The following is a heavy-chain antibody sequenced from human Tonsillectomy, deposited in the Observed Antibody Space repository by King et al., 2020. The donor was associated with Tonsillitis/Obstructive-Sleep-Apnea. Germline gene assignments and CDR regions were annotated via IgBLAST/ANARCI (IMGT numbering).Heavy chain of an antibody. J-gene: IGHJ6*03. CDR1: GFTFSSYW. CDR3: ARVFRDIVVVPAALSPYYYYYMDV. Sequence: VQLVESGGGLVQPGGSLRLSCAASGFTFSSYWMHWVRQAPGKGLVWVSRINSDGSSTSYADSEKGRFTISRDNAKNTLYLQMNSLRAEETAVDYCARVFRDIVVVPAALSPYYYYYMDVWGKGTTVTVSS. V-gene: IGHV3-74*01. CDR2: INSDGSST. D-gene: IGHD2-2*01.